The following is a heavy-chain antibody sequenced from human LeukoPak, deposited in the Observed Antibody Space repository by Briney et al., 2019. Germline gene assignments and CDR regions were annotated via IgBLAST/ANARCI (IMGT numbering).Heavy chain of an antibody. D-gene: IGHD5-18*01. Sequence: GGSLRLSCAASGFTFSSYWMSWVRQAPGKGLEWVANIKQDGSEKYYVDSVKGRFTISRDNAKNSLYLQMNSLRAEDTAVYYCARDGNTATVRVAYYYYGMDVWGKGTTVTVSS. CDR2: IKQDGSEK. CDR1: GFTFSSYW. CDR3: ARDGNTATVRVAYYYYGMDV. V-gene: IGHV3-7*03. J-gene: IGHJ6*04.